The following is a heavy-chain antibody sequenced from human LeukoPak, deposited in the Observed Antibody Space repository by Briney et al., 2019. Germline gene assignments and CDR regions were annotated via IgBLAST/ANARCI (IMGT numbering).Heavy chain of an antibody. CDR1: GGSISSYY. J-gene: IGHJ5*02. CDR2: IYTSGST. CDR3: ARDSGTPGEVKFDP. V-gene: IGHV4-4*07. Sequence: PSETLSLTCTDSGGSISSYYWSWIRQPAGEGLEGIGRIYTSGSTNYNPSLKRPVTMSADPSKNQLCLQLSSVTAADTAVYYCARDSGTPGEVKFDPWGQGTLVTVSS. D-gene: IGHD3-10*01.